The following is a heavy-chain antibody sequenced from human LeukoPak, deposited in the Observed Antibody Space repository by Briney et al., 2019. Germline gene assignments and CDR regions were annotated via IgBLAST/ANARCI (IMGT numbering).Heavy chain of an antibody. J-gene: IGHJ6*03. V-gene: IGHV1-69*06. Sequence: ASVKVSCKASGGTFRNYAISWVRQAPGQGLEWMGGIIPIFGTANYAQKFQGRVTITADKSTSTAYMELSSLRSEDTAVYYCASIAAAGTGSYYYYYMDVWGKGTTVTVSS. CDR1: GGTFRNYA. CDR2: IIPIFGTA. D-gene: IGHD6-13*01. CDR3: ASIAAAGTGSYYYYYMDV.